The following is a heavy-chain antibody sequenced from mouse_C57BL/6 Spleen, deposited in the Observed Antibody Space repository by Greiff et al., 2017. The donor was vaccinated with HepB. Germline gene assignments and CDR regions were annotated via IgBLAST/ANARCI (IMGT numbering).Heavy chain of an antibody. V-gene: IGHV5-4*01. CDR3: ARDQGYSNYVFAY. CDR1: GFTFSSYA. Sequence: EVKLVESGGGLVKPGGSLKLSCAASGFTFSSYAMSWVRQTPEKRLEWVATISDGGSYTYYPDNVKGRFTISRDNAKNNLYLQMSHLKSEDTAMYYCARDQGYSNYVFAYWGQGTLVTVSA. D-gene: IGHD2-5*01. J-gene: IGHJ3*01. CDR2: ISDGGSYT.